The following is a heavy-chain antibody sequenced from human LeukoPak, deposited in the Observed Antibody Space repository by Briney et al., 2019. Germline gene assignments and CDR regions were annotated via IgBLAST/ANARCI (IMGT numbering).Heavy chain of an antibody. CDR1: GGSISSSSYY. V-gene: IGHV4-39*07. Sequence: PSETLSLTCTVSGGSISSSSYYWGWIRQPPGKGLEWIGSIYYSGSTYYNPSLKSRVTISVDTSKNQFSLKLSSMTAADTAVYYCVGDNNWFDPWGQGTLVTVSS. CDR3: VGDNNWFDP. CDR2: IYYSGST. J-gene: IGHJ5*02.